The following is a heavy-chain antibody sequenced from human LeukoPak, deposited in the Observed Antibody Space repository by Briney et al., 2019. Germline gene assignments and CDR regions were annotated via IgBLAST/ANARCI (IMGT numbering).Heavy chain of an antibody. CDR1: GGSISSGGYY. CDR3: ARSAGLLWFGAHFDY. D-gene: IGHD3-10*01. Sequence: SETLSPTCTVSGGSISSGGYYWSWIRQHPGKGLEWIGYIYYSGSTYYNPSLKSRVTISVDTSKNQFSLKLSSVTAADTAVYYCARSAGLLWFGAHFDYWGQGTLVTVSS. CDR2: IYYSGST. J-gene: IGHJ4*02. V-gene: IGHV4-31*03.